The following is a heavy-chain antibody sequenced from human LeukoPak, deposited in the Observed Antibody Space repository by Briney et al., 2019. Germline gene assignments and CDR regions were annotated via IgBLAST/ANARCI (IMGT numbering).Heavy chain of an antibody. Sequence: GGSLRLSCAASGFTFSSYSMNWVRQAPGKGLEWVSYISSSSSTIYYADSVKGRFTISRDNAKNSLYLQMNSLRAEDTAVYYCARDLSNGQVVVPRGAFDIWGQGTMVTVSS. D-gene: IGHD2-15*01. V-gene: IGHV3-48*01. CDR2: ISSSSSTI. J-gene: IGHJ3*02. CDR3: ARDLSNGQVVVPRGAFDI. CDR1: GFTFSSYS.